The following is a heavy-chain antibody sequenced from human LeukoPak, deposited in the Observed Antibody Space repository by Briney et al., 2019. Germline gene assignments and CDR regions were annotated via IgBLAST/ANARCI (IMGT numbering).Heavy chain of an antibody. CDR2: IYPGDSDT. D-gene: IGHD4-23*01. CDR3: ARQLTTVVTNDWFDP. CDR1: GYSFTSYW. J-gene: IGHJ5*02. V-gene: IGHV5-51*01. Sequence: HGEALKISCKGSGYSFTSYWIGWVRQMRGKGLEWMGIIYPGDSDTRYSPSFQGQVTIPADKSISTAYLQWSSLKASDTAMYYCARQLTTVVTNDWFDPWGQGTLVTVSS.